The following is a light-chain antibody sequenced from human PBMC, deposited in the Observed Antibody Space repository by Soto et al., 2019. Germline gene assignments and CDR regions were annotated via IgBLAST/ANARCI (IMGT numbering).Light chain of an antibody. Sequence: EIVMTQSPATLSLSPGERATLSCRASQSVSSNLAWYQQKPGQTPSLLIYGASTRATGIPARFSGSGSGTEFTLTISSLQSEDFAVYYCQQYNNWPQITFGGGTKVEIK. CDR2: GAS. CDR3: QQYNNWPQIT. CDR1: QSVSSN. V-gene: IGKV3-15*01. J-gene: IGKJ4*01.